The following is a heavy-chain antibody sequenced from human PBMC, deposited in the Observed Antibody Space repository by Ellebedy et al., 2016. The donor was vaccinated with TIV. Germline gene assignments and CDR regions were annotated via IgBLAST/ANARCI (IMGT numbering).Heavy chain of an antibody. D-gene: IGHD2-21*02. CDR2: VWSGGST. J-gene: IGHJ5*02. CDR1: GGSINNNNYY. CDR3: ARHPYSVDFYKQGFDP. Sequence: MPSETLSLTCTVSGGSINNNNYYWGWIRQPPGGGMEWIGNVWSGGSTYTSTSLRGRVTVSMDTSNNQFSLKLSSVTAADTAVYFCARHPYSVDFYKQGFDPWGQGTLVTVSS. V-gene: IGHV4-39*01.